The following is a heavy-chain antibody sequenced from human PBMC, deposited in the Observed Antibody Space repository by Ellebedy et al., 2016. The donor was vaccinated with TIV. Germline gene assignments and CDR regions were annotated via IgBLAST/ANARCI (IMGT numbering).Heavy chain of an antibody. J-gene: IGHJ3*02. CDR1: GGSISSYY. CDR2: IYYSGST. Sequence: MPSETLSLTCTVSGGSISSYYWSWIRQPPGKGLEWIGYIYYSGSTNYNPSLKSRVTISVDTSKNQFSLKLSSVTAADTAVYYCASYNWNYASAFDIWGQGTMVTVSS. CDR3: ASYNWNYASAFDI. V-gene: IGHV4-59*08. D-gene: IGHD1-7*01.